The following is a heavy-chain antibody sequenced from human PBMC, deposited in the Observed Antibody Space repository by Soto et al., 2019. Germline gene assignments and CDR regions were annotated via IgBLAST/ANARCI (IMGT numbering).Heavy chain of an antibody. Sequence: QITLKESGPTLVKPTQTLTLTCTFSGFSLSTSGVGVGWIRQPPGKALEWLALIYWDDDKRYSPSLKSRLTIIKDTSKNQVVLTMTKMDPVDTATYYCAHSCSSTSCYDYYYYGMDVWGQGTTVTISS. J-gene: IGHJ6*02. V-gene: IGHV2-5*02. D-gene: IGHD2-2*01. CDR1: GFSLSTSGVG. CDR3: AHSCSSTSCYDYYYYGMDV. CDR2: IYWDDDK.